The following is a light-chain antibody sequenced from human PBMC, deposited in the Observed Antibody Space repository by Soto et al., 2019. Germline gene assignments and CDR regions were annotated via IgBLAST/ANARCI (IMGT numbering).Light chain of an antibody. V-gene: IGKV1-39*01. CDR1: QTISSY. CDR3: QQSSRTPWT. Sequence: DIQMTQSPSSLSASVGDRVTITCRASQTISSYLTWYQQKPGKAPKLLIYAASTLESGVPSRFSGNRSGTDFTLTISSLQPEDFAAYYCQQSSRTPWTFGQGTKVEIK. J-gene: IGKJ1*01. CDR2: AAS.